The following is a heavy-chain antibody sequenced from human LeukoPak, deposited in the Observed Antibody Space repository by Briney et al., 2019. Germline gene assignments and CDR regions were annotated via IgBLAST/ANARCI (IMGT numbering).Heavy chain of an antibody. CDR3: ARRSGSSWSSFDY. V-gene: IGHV3-23*01. J-gene: IGHJ4*02. D-gene: IGHD6-13*01. CDR2: ISGFGGST. Sequence: GGSLRLSCAASGFTFNNYAMNWVRQAPGKGLEWVSGISGFGGSTYYAPSVKGRLTISRDSFGNMLYLHLDSLRVEDTAIYYCARRSGSSWSSFDYWGQGALVTVSS. CDR1: GFTFNNYA.